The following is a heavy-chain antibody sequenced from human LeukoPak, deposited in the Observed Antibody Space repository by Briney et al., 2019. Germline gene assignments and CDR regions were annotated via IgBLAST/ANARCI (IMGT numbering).Heavy chain of an antibody. V-gene: IGHV3-21*01. J-gene: IGHJ6*03. Sequence: GGSLRLSCATSGFTFTTYAMNWVRQAPGKGLEWVSGFSGSGNDRYYADSVKGRFTISRDNARNSLYLQMNSLRAEDTAVYYCARDPYSGTYGDTYYYYMDVWGKGTTVTISS. CDR3: ARDPYSGTYGDTYYYYMDV. CDR1: GFTFTTYA. CDR2: FSGSGNDR. D-gene: IGHD1-26*01.